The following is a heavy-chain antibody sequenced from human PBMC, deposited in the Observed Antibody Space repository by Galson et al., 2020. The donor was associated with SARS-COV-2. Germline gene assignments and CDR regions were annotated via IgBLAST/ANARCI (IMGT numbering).Heavy chain of an antibody. D-gene: IGHD6-19*01. Sequence: PGGSLRLSCAASGFRFNNYAMNWVRQAPGKGLEWVSIISGDVGRTNYADSVKGRFTISRDNSKNTLYLQMNSLRVEDTAVYYCAKGLSGYSSGRYFFDFWGQGTLVTVSS. J-gene: IGHJ4*02. CDR2: ISGDVGRT. V-gene: IGHV3-23*01. CDR1: GFRFNNYA. CDR3: AKGLSGYSSGRYFFDF.